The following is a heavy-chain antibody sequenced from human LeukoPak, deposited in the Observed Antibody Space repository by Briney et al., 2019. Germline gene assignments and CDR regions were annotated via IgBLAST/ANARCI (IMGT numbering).Heavy chain of an antibody. V-gene: IGHV3-23*01. CDR3: AKGISADGYNFERGADY. CDR1: GFIFSTYV. CDR2: IGDSGRVT. Sequence: GGSLRLSCAASGFIFSTYVMSWVRQAPGKGLEWASSIGDSGRVTYYADSVKGHFTISRDNSKNTLFLQMNSLRVADTAMYFCAKGISADGYNFERGADYWGQGTLVTVSS. D-gene: IGHD5-24*01. J-gene: IGHJ4*02.